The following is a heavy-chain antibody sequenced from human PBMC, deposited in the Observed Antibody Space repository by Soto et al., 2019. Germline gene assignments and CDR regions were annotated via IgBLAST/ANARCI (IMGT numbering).Heavy chain of an antibody. V-gene: IGHV1-18*01. CDR3: AATGGNYFGLDV. CDR1: GYTFTNYA. J-gene: IGHJ6*02. Sequence: ASVKVSCKASGYTFTNYAIYWVRQAPGQRLEWMGWISGYNGNTKYAQKFQDRVTMTADTSTRTAFMEVRSLTSDDTGVYFCAATGGNYFGLDVWGQGTTVTVSS. CDR2: ISGYNGNT. D-gene: IGHD2-8*02.